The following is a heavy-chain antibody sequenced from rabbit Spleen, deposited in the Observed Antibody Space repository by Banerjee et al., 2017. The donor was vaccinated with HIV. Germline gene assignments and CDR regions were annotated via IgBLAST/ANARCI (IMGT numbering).Heavy chain of an antibody. CDR2: INAATAKP. CDR3: ARDPAYASSSGYNIPYL. Sequence: QEQLKETGGGLVQPEGSLTLTCKASGFSFSDRDVMCWVRQAPGKGLEWIACINAATAKPVYATWAKGRFTISRTSSTTVTLRMTSLTAADRATYFCARDPAYASSSGYNIPYLWGQGTLVTVS. CDR1: GFSFSDRDV. J-gene: IGHJ6*01. V-gene: IGHV1S45*01. D-gene: IGHD1-1*01.